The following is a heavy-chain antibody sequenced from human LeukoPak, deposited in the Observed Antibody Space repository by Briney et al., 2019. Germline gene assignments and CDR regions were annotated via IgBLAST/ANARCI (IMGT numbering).Heavy chain of an antibody. V-gene: IGHV4-34*01. CDR2: INHSGST. CDR3: AREGEYYDFWSGRDNWFDP. J-gene: IGHJ5*02. D-gene: IGHD3-3*01. CDR1: GGSFSGYY. Sequence: SETLYLTCAVYGGSFSGYYWSWIRQPPGKGLEWIGEINHSGSTNYNPPLKSRVTISVDTSKNQFSLKLSSVTAADTAVYYCAREGEYYDFWSGRDNWFDPWGQGTLVTVSS.